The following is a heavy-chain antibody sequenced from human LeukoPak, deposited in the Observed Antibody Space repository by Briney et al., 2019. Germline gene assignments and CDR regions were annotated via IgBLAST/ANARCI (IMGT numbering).Heavy chain of an antibody. V-gene: IGHV1-18*01. CDR2: ISAYNGNT. J-gene: IGHJ4*02. CDR3: ARSDILATIDRVFFDY. D-gene: IGHD5-12*01. Sequence: GASVKVSCKASGYTFTSYGISWVRQAPGQGLEWMGWISAYNGNTTYAQKLQGIVTITTDTSTRTAYMELRSLRSDDTAVYYCARSDILATIDRVFFDYWGQGTLVTVSS. CDR1: GYTFTSYG.